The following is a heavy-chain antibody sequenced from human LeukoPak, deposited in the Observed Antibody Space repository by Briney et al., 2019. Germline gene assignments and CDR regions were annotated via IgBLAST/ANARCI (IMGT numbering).Heavy chain of an antibody. CDR1: GGSISSYY. D-gene: IGHD3-22*01. V-gene: IGHV4-4*07. CDR2: IYTSGST. Sequence: SETLSLTCTVSGGSISSYYWSWIRQPAGKGLEWIGRIYTSGSTNFNPSLKSRVTMSVATSKNQFSLKLSSVTAADTAVYYCATGDRSVYYWTHFQHWGQGTLVTVSS. J-gene: IGHJ1*01. CDR3: ATGDRSVYYWTHFQH.